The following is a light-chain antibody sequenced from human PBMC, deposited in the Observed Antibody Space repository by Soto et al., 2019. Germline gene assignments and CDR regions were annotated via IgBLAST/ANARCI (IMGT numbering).Light chain of an antibody. CDR1: QNIPNNY. J-gene: IGKJ1*01. CDR2: GAS. CDR3: QRYDASPT. V-gene: IGKV3-20*01. Sequence: EIVLTQSPDTLSLSVGERAALSCTPSQNIPNNYLVWYQQKPGQTPTVLIYGASNRATGIPDRFSGSGSGTDFTLTISRLDPEDFAVYYCQRYDASPTFGQGTKV.